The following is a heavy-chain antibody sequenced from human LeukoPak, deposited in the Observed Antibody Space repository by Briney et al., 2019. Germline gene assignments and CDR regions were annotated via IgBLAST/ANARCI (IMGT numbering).Heavy chain of an antibody. CDR2: IYYSGST. J-gene: IGHJ4*02. CDR3: ARGGSGSYLSPVDY. CDR1: GGSISSYY. V-gene: IGHV4-59*08. Sequence: PSETLSLTFTVSGGSISSYYWSWIRQPPGKGLEWIGYIYYSGSTNYNPSLKSRVTISVDTSKNQFSLKLSSVTAADTAVYYCARGGSGSYLSPVDYWGQGTLVTVSS. D-gene: IGHD3-10*01.